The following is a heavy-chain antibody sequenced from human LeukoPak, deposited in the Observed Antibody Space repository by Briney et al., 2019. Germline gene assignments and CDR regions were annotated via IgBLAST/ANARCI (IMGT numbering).Heavy chain of an antibody. J-gene: IGHJ4*02. Sequence: PSETLSLTCTVSDGSIGTYYWSWIRQPPGKGLEYIGYIYYSGSTNYNPSLKSRVTISVDTSKNQFSLKLSSVTAADTAVYYCASATGFFDYWGQGTLVTVSS. CDR1: DGSIGTYY. CDR3: ASATGFFDY. CDR2: IYYSGST. V-gene: IGHV4-59*12. D-gene: IGHD7-27*01.